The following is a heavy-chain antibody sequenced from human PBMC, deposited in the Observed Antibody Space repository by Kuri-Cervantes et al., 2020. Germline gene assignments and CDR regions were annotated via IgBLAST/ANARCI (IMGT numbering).Heavy chain of an antibody. V-gene: IGHV3-30*18. CDR1: GFTFDDYA. J-gene: IGHJ3*02. Sequence: GESLKISCAASGFTFDDYAMHWVRQAPGKGLEWVAVISYDGSNKYYADSVKGRFTISRDNSKNTLYLQMNSLRAEDTAVYYCAKDGGLGMRAFDIWGQGTMDTVSS. CDR3: AKDGGLGMRAFDI. CDR2: ISYDGSNK. D-gene: IGHD1-26*01.